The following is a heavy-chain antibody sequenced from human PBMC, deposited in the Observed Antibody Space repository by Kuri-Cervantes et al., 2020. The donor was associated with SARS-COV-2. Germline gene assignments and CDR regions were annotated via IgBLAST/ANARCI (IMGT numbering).Heavy chain of an antibody. CDR3: ARELYGDYLNWFDP. V-gene: IGHV4-34*01. CDR2: INHSGST. D-gene: IGHD4-17*01. CDR1: GGSFSDYY. J-gene: IGHJ5*02. Sequence: GSLRLSCAVYGGSFSDYYWSWIRQPPGKGLEWIGEINHSGSTNYNPSLKSRVTISVDTSKNQFSLKLSSVTAADTAVYYCARELYGDYLNWFDPWGQGTLVTVSS.